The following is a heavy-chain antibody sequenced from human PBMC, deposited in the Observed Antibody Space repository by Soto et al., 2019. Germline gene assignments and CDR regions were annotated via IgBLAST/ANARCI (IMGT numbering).Heavy chain of an antibody. D-gene: IGHD6-13*01. J-gene: IGHJ6*01. Sequence: SETLSLTCTVSGGSISSGGYYWSWIRQHPGKGLEWIGYIYYSGSTYYNPSLKSRVTISVDTSKNQFSLKLSSVTAAETAVYYCARVEQKMGYYYYGMEDWRQGTTVNVSS. CDR2: IYYSGST. CDR3: ARVEQKMGYYYYGMED. CDR1: GGSISSGGYY. V-gene: IGHV4-31*03.